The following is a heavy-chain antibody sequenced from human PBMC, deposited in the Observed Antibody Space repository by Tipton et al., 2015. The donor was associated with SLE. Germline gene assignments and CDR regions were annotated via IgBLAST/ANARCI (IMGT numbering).Heavy chain of an antibody. Sequence: TLSLTCTVSDGSIRSTNYYWGWIRQPPGKGLEWIGYIYYSGRTNNNPSLQSRVTISVDTSKNQLSLKMRSVTAADTAVYYCARGRVPNTWGQGTLVTVST. CDR3: ARGRVPNT. J-gene: IGHJ5*02. CDR2: IYYSGRT. V-gene: IGHV4-61*05. CDR1: DGSIRSTNYY.